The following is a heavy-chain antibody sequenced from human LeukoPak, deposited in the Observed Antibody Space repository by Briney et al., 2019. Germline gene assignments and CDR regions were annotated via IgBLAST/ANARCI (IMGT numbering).Heavy chain of an antibody. CDR1: GFTLSSYN. V-gene: IGHV3-21*01. CDR3: ARSPTFRGWFDP. CDR2: ISIGTSFI. D-gene: IGHD2/OR15-2a*01. J-gene: IGHJ5*02. Sequence: GGSLRLSCAGSGFTLSSYNMNWVRQAPGKGLEWVAYISIGTSFIYYADSVKGRFTISRDNAKNSLYLQVNSLRAEDTAVYYCARSPTFRGWFDPWGQGTLVTVSS.